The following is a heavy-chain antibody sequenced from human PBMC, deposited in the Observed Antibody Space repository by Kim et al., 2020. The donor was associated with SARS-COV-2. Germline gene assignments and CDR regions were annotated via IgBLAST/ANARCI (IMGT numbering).Heavy chain of an antibody. J-gene: IGHJ4*02. D-gene: IGHD3-9*01. V-gene: IGHV4-39*07. CDR1: GGSISSSSYY. CDR3: ARDGGNYDILTGYYNPFVY. CDR2: IYYSGST. Sequence: SETLSLTCTVSGGSISSSSYYWGWIRQPPGKGLEWIGSIYYSGSTYYNPSLKSRVTISVDTSKNQFSLKLSSVTAADTAVYYCARDGGNYDILTGYYNPFVYWGQGTLVTVSS.